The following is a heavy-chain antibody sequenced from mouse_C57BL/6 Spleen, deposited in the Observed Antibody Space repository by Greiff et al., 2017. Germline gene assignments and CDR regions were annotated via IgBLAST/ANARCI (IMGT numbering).Heavy chain of an antibody. CDR1: GHTFTSYW. V-gene: IGHV1-53*01. D-gene: IGHD1-1*01. Sequence: VQLQQPGTELVKPGASVNLYCKASGHTFTSYWMQWVKQRPGQGLEWIGNINPSNGGTNYNEKFKSKDTLTVDKSSSTAYMQISSLTSEDSAVYYCAREGYGSSPAWFAYWGQGTLVTVSA. CDR2: INPSNGGT. CDR3: AREGYGSSPAWFAY. J-gene: IGHJ3*01.